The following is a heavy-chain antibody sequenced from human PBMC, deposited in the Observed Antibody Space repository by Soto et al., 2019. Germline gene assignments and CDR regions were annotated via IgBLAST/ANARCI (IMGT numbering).Heavy chain of an antibody. Sequence: SETLSLTCTVSGASVRSGGYYWSWIRQPPGKGLEWIGYIHDSGSTHYNPSLKSRITISVDTSKNQFPLKLNSVISADTAVYYCARDRVHHDFSGYYPAPFDYSGLGILVTVSS. J-gene: IGHJ4*02. D-gene: IGHD3-3*01. CDR3: ARDRVHHDFSGYYPAPFDY. CDR1: GASVRSGGYY. V-gene: IGHV4-61*08. CDR2: IHDSGST.